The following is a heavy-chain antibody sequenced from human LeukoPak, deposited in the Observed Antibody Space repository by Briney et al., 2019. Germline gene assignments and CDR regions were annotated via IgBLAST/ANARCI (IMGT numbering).Heavy chain of an antibody. D-gene: IGHD3-22*01. Sequence: GGSLRLSCAASGFTFSSYGMHWVRQAPGKGLEWVAVIWYDGSNKYYADSVKGRFTISRDNSKNTLYLQMNSLRAEDTAVYYCARTAYYYDSSGYDDAFDIWGQGTMVTVSS. CDR3: ARTAYYYDSSGYDDAFDI. CDR2: IWYDGSNK. CDR1: GFTFSSYG. V-gene: IGHV3-33*01. J-gene: IGHJ3*02.